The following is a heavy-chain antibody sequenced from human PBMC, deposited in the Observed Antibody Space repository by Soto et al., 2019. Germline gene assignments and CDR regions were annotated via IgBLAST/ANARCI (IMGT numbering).Heavy chain of an antibody. CDR3: VHRHRSSGPHPHWFDP. Sequence: QITLKESGPTLVKPTQTLTLTCTFSGFSLSTSGVGVGWIRQPPGKALECLAIIYWDDDKRYSPSLKSRLTITXXTXKTXVVLTMTNTDPADTATYYCVHRHRSSGPHPHWFDPWGQGTLVSVSS. CDR1: GFSLSTSGVG. CDR2: IYWDDDK. J-gene: IGHJ5*02. V-gene: IGHV2-5*02. D-gene: IGHD6-19*01.